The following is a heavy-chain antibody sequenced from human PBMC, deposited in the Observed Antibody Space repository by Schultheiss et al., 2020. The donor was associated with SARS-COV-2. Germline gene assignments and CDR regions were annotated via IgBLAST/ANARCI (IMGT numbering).Heavy chain of an antibody. CDR3: ARDKGSGWYDGMDV. D-gene: IGHD6-19*01. CDR1: GFTFSSYA. J-gene: IGHJ6*02. Sequence: GGSLRLSCAASGFTFSSYAMHWVRQAPGKGLEWVSSISSSSSYIYYADSVKGRFTISRDNAKNSLYLQMNSLRAEDTAVYYCARDKGSGWYDGMDVWGQGTTVTVSS. CDR2: ISSSSSYI. V-gene: IGHV3-21*01.